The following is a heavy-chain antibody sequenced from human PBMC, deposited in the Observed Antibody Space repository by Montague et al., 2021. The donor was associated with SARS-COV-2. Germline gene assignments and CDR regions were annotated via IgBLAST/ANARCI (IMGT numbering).Heavy chain of an antibody. D-gene: IGHD6-19*01. J-gene: IGHJ4*02. Sequence: SETLSLTCTVSGGSISSYYWSWIRQPPGKGLEWIGYIYYSGSTNYNPSLKSRVTISVDMSKNQFSLKLSSVTAADTAAYYCARLKGSGWNYYFDYWGQGTLVTVSS. CDR2: IYYSGST. CDR1: GGSISSYY. V-gene: IGHV4-59*01. CDR3: ARLKGSGWNYYFDY.